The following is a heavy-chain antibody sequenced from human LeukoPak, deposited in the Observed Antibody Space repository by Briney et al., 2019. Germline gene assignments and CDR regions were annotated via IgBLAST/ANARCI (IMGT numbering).Heavy chain of an antibody. V-gene: IGHV4-59*01. D-gene: IGHD2/OR15-2a*01. CDR1: GGSISSYY. CDR3: AKYSIPYFDY. Sequence: SETLSLTCTVSGGSISSYYWSWIRQPPGKGLEWIGYIYYSGSTNYNPSLKSRVTILVDTSKNQFSLKLSSVTAADTAMYFCAKYSIPYFDYWGQGTLVTVSS. J-gene: IGHJ4*02. CDR2: IYYSGST.